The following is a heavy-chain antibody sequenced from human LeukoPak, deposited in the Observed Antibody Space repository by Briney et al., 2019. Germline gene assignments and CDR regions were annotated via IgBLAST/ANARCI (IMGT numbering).Heavy chain of an antibody. V-gene: IGHV1-18*01. Sequence: ASVKVSCKASGYTFTSYAISWVRQAPGQGPEWMGCINMYNDNTNYAQKLQGRVTMTTDTSTSTAYMELRSLRSDDTAVYYCARVVGNYVWGSYRPEGCFDSWGQGTLVTVSS. D-gene: IGHD3-16*02. J-gene: IGHJ4*02. CDR1: GYTFTSYA. CDR2: INMYNDNT. CDR3: ARVVGNYVWGSYRPEGCFDS.